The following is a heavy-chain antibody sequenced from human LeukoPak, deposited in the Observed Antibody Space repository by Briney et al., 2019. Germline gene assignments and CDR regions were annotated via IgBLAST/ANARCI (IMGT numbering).Heavy chain of an antibody. Sequence: PSETLSLTCTVSGGSISTSSYYWGWIRQPPGNGLEWIGSIYYSGSTYYNPSLKSRVTISVDTSKNQFSLKLSSVTAADTAVYYCARRITMIRGVDYYFDYWGQGTLVTVSS. CDR1: GGSISTSSYY. J-gene: IGHJ4*02. CDR3: ARRITMIRGVDYYFDY. CDR2: IYYSGST. V-gene: IGHV4-39*01. D-gene: IGHD3-10*01.